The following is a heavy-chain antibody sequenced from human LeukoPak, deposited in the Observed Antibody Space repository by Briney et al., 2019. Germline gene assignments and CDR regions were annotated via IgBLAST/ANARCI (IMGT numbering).Heavy chain of an antibody. CDR3: ARHLAAAGTEFDY. V-gene: IGHV1-2*02. CDR2: INPNSGGT. D-gene: IGHD6-13*01. Sequence: ASVTVSSTASGYTFTGYYMHWVRQAPGQGLEWMGWINPNSGGTNYAQKFQGRVTMTRDTSISTAYMELSRLRSDDTAVYYCARHLAAAGTEFDYWGQGTLVTVSS. J-gene: IGHJ4*02. CDR1: GYTFTGYY.